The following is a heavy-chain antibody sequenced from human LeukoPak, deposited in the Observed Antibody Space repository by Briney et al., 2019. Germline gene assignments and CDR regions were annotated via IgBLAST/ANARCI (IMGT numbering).Heavy chain of an antibody. CDR1: GGSISSYY. V-gene: IGHV4-4*07. CDR3: ARMGSYRWSWYFDL. D-gene: IGHD4-11*01. J-gene: IGHJ2*01. Sequence: SETLSLTCTVSGGSISSYYWSWIRQPAGKGLEWIGRIYTSGSTNYNPSLKSRVTMSVDTSKNQFSLKLSSVTAADTAVYYCARMGSYRWSWYFDLWGRGTLVTVSS. CDR2: IYTSGST.